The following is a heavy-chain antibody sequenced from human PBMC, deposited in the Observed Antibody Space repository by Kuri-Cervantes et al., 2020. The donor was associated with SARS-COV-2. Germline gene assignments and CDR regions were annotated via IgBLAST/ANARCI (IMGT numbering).Heavy chain of an antibody. CDR3: ASQVDTAMAFDY. D-gene: IGHD5-18*01. Sequence: SETLSLTCTVSGGSISSSSYYWGWIRQPPGKGLKWIGSIYYSGSTYYNPSLKSRVTISVDTSKNQFSLKLSSVTAADTAVYYCASQVDTAMAFDYWGQGTLVTVSS. J-gene: IGHJ4*02. V-gene: IGHV4-39*01. CDR1: GGSISSSSYY. CDR2: IYYSGST.